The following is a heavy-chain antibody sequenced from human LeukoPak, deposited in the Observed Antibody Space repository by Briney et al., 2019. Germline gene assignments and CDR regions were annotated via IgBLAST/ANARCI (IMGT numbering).Heavy chain of an antibody. D-gene: IGHD3-3*01. J-gene: IGHJ6*02. CDR1: GYTFTSYG. V-gene: IGHV1-18*01. CDR2: ISAYNSNT. CDR3: AIQGRTYYDFWSGYSKTYGMDV. Sequence: ASVKVSCKASGYTFTSYGISWVRQAPGQGLEWMGWISAYNSNTNYAQKLQGRVTMTTDTSTSTAYMELRSLRSDDTAVYYCAIQGRTYYDFWSGYSKTYGMDVWGQGTTVTVSS.